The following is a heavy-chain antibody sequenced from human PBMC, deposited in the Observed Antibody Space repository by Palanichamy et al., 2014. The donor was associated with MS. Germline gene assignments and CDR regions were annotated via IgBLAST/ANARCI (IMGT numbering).Heavy chain of an antibody. CDR2: IYHSGTT. J-gene: IGHJ4*02. V-gene: IGHV4-38-2*01. CDR3: AAGGGALFLEELSFDY. Sequence: QVQLQESGPGLVKPSETLSPTCAVSGFSISSGHYWGWIRQPPGKGLEWIGSIYHSGTTYYNPSPNSRVTTSVDTSKNQFSLRLSSVTAADTAVYYCAAGGGALFLEELSFDYWGQGVLVAVSS. CDR1: GFSISSGHY. D-gene: IGHD3-16*02.